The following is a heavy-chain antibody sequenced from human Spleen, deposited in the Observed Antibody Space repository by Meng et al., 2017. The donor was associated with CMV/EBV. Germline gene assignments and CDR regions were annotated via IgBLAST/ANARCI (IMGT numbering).Heavy chain of an antibody. CDR1: GFTFSSYW. D-gene: IGHD1-26*01. Sequence: GGSLRLACAAAGFTFSSYWMHWVRQAAGKGLVWVSRINSDGSSTSYADSVKGRFTISRDNSKNTLYLQMNSLRAEDTAVYYCAKEVGATRYYYGMDVWGQGTTVTVSS. J-gene: IGHJ6*02. CDR2: INSDGSST. V-gene: IGHV3-74*01. CDR3: AKEVGATRYYYGMDV.